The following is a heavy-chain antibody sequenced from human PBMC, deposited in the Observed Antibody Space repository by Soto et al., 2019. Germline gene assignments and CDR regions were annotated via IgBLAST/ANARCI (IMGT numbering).Heavy chain of an antibody. J-gene: IGHJ4*02. CDR1: GYTFTSYG. Sequence: GASVKVSCKASGYTFTSYGISWVRQAPGQGLEWMGWISAYNGNTNYAQKLQGRVTMTTDTSTSTAYMELRSLRSDDTAVYYCARVESEGLIVVVPAAIFLFDYWGQGTLVTVSS. D-gene: IGHD2-2*01. CDR3: ARVESEGLIVVVPAAIFLFDY. V-gene: IGHV1-18*04. CDR2: ISAYNGNT.